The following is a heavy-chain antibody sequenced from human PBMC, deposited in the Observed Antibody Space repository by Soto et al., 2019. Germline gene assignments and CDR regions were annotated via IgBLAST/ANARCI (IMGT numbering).Heavy chain of an antibody. D-gene: IGHD3-10*01. J-gene: IGHJ4*02. Sequence: QVQLVQSGAEVKKPGASLRVSCETSGDTSTIYTITWVRQAPGQGLQWMGRIVPILRITNYAQEFQGRLTITADSSTSTVHIELTSLTSEDTAVYYCATDKFGAGRVGGHSGGQGTLVIVSS. V-gene: IGHV1-69*08. CDR2: IVPILRIT. CDR1: GDTSTIYT. CDR3: ATDKFGAGRVGGHS.